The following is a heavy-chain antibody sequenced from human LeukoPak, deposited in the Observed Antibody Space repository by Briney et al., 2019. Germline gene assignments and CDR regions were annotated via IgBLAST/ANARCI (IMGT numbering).Heavy chain of an antibody. V-gene: IGHV4-39*01. CDR2: IYYSGST. Sequence: PSETLSLTCTVSGGSISSSSYYWGWIRQPPGKGREWIGSIYYSGSTYYNPSLKSRVTISVDTSKNQFSLKLSSVTAADTAVYYCARYHLQLGAFDIWGQGTMVTVSS. CDR3: ARYHLQLGAFDI. CDR1: GGSISSSSYY. D-gene: IGHD5-24*01. J-gene: IGHJ3*02.